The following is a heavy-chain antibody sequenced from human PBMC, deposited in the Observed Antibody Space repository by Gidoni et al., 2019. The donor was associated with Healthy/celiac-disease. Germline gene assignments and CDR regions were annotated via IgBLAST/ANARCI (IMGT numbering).Heavy chain of an antibody. CDR3: AKGGWYSSGFIDY. Sequence: EVQLLESGGGLVQPGGSLRLSCAASGFTFSSYSMSWVRQAPGKGLEWVSAISGSGGSTYYADSVKGRFTISRDNSKNTLYLQMNSLRAEDTAVYYCAKGGWYSSGFIDYWGQGTLVTVSS. CDR1: GFTFSSYS. CDR2: ISGSGGST. J-gene: IGHJ4*02. D-gene: IGHD6-19*01. V-gene: IGHV3-23*01.